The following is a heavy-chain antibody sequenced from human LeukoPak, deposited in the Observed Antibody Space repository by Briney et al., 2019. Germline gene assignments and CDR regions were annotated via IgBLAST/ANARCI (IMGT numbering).Heavy chain of an antibody. D-gene: IGHD3-9*01. Sequence: GASVKVSCKASGYTYTSYDINWVRQATGQGLEWMGWMNPNSGNTGYAQKFQGRVTMTRNTSISTAYMELSSLRSEDTAVYYCARAFEGMDYDILTGHNWFDPWGQGTLVTVSS. J-gene: IGHJ5*02. CDR3: ARAFEGMDYDILTGHNWFDP. V-gene: IGHV1-8*01. CDR2: MNPNSGNT. CDR1: GYTYTSYD.